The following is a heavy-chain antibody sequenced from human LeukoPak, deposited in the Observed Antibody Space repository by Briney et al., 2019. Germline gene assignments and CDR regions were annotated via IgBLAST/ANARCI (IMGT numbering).Heavy chain of an antibody. Sequence: GGSLRLSCAASGFTFSSYLMTWVRQAPGKGLEWVAYIKHDGSDKKYVDSVKGRFTISRDNAENSLFLQMDNLRAEDTAVYYCARDLSSGAFDIWGQGTMVTVSS. CDR3: ARDLSSGAFDI. D-gene: IGHD6-19*01. CDR2: IKHDGSDK. CDR1: GFTFSSYL. V-gene: IGHV3-7*01. J-gene: IGHJ3*02.